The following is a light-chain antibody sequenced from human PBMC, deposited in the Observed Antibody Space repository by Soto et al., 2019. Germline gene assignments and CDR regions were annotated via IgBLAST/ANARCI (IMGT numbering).Light chain of an antibody. CDR1: QSVSSY. CDR3: QQLSNWPPSIT. J-gene: IGKJ5*01. Sequence: EIVLTQSPATLSLSPGERATLSCRASQSVSSYLAWYQQKPGQAPRRLIYDASNRATGIPARFSGSGSGTDFTLTISILEPEDFAVYYCQQLSNWPPSITFGQGTRLEIK. CDR2: DAS. V-gene: IGKV3-11*01.